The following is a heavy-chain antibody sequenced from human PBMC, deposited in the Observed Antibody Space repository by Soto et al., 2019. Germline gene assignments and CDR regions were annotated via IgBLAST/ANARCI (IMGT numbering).Heavy chain of an antibody. CDR1: GDSFSNYA. CDR2: ISTFNGNT. Sequence: QVQLVQSGAEVKKPGSSVKVSCRASGDSFSNYAVNWLRQAPGQGLEWMGWISTFNGNTNYAQKFQGRVTMTRDTSTTTAYMELRTLRSDDTAMYYCTTENTGTRPTVALDFWGQGTLVTVSS. J-gene: IGHJ4*02. V-gene: IGHV1-18*01. D-gene: IGHD6-19*01. CDR3: TTENTGTRPTVALDF.